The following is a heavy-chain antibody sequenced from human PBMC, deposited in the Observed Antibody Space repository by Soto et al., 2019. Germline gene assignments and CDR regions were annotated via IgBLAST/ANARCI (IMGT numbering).Heavy chain of an antibody. Sequence: SETLSLTCAVFGGSISSGGYSWIWIRQSPGKGLEWIGEIHHSGGPKYNPSLKSRVTISADTSKNQFSLELSSVTAADTAVYYCASYGSGSYYNGYYFDYWGQGTLVTVPS. V-gene: IGHV4-30-2*06. J-gene: IGHJ4*02. CDR1: GGSISSGGYS. D-gene: IGHD3-10*01. CDR3: ASYGSGSYYNGYYFDY. CDR2: IHHSGGP.